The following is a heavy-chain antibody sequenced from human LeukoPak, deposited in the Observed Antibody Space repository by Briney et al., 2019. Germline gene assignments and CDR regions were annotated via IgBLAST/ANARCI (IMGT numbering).Heavy chain of an antibody. Sequence: SETLSLTCTVSGGSISSYYWSWIRQPPGKGLEWIGYIYDSGSTNYNPSLKSRVTISVDTSKNQFSLKLSSVTAADTAVYYCARGGRFQTGDYYYYYYMDVWGKGTTVTVSS. D-gene: IGHD1-26*01. V-gene: IGHV4-59*01. CDR2: IYDSGST. CDR1: GGSISSYY. J-gene: IGHJ6*03. CDR3: ARGGRFQTGDYYYYYYMDV.